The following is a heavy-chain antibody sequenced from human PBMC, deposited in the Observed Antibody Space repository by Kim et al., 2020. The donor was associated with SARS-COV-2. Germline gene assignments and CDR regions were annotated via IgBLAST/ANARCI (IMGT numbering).Heavy chain of an antibody. J-gene: IGHJ4*02. CDR3: ARVGSSGSYPKWYYFDY. Sequence: GKGRFTISRANAKNPLYLQMNSLRAEDTAVYYCARVGSSGSYPKWYYFDYWGQGTLVTVSS. V-gene: IGHV3-74*01. D-gene: IGHD1-26*01.